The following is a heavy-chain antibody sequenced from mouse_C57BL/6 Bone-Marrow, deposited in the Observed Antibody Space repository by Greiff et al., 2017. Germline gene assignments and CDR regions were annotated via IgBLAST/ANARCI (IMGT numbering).Heavy chain of an antibody. CDR1: GYTFTDYY. D-gene: IGHD2-1*01. Sequence: QVQLQQSGAELVKPGASVKISCKASGYTFTDYYINWVKQRPGQGLEWIGKIGPGSGSTYYNEKFKGKATLTADKSSSTAYMQLSSLTSEDSAVYFCAREASYYGNPHWYFDVWGTGPTVTVSS. CDR3: AREASYYGNPHWYFDV. J-gene: IGHJ1*03. V-gene: IGHV1-77*01. CDR2: IGPGSGST.